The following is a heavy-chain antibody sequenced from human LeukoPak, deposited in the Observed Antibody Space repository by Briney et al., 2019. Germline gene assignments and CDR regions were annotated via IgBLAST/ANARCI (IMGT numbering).Heavy chain of an antibody. V-gene: IGHV4-39*07. CDR3: ARGLRGYNYGTGNADY. CDR1: GGSISSSSYY. Sequence: SETLSLTCTVSGGSISSSSYYWGWIRQPPGKGLEWIGSIYYSGSTNYNPSLKSRVTISVDKSKNQFSLKVSSVTAADTAVYYCARGLRGYNYGTGNADYWGQGTLVTVSS. J-gene: IGHJ4*02. D-gene: IGHD5-18*01. CDR2: IYYSGST.